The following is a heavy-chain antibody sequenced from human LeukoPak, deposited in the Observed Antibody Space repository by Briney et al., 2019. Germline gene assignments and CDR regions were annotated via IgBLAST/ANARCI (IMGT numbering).Heavy chain of an antibody. CDR1: GFTFSSYE. CDR2: SSSSGSTI. V-gene: IGHV3-48*03. J-gene: IGHJ4*02. Sequence: PGGSLRLSCTASGFTFSSYEMNWVRQAPGKGLEWVSYSSSSGSTIYYADSVKGRFTISRDNAKNSLYLQMNSLRAEDTAVYYCARENVLLWSGELTRPFDYWGQGTLVTVSS. D-gene: IGHD3-10*01. CDR3: ARENVLLWSGELTRPFDY.